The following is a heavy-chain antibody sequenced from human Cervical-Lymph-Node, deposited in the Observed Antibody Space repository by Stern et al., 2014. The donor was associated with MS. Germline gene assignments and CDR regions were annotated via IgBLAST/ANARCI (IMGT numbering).Heavy chain of an antibody. D-gene: IGHD1-26*01. CDR2: TRNKANSYST. J-gene: IGHJ4*02. CDR1: GFTFSDHY. Sequence: ELQLVESGGGLVQPGGSLRLSCAVSGFTFSDHYMDWVRQAPGRGLEWDGRTRNKANSYSTEYAASVKGRFTVSRDDSENSLYLQMNSLKTEDTAVYYCARAGGGGSYTFDYWGQGTLVTVSS. CDR3: ARAGGGGSYTFDY. V-gene: IGHV3-72*01.